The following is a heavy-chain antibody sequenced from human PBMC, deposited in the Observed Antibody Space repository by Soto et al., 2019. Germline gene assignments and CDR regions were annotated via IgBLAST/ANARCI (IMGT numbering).Heavy chain of an antibody. Sequence: SVNVSCKASGGSFSNFGISWVRQAPGQGLEWMGGIVPVFGRPNYAQRFRGRLTITADESTSTGYMELISLRSDDTAVYYCARDGSGYNFWGQGTQVTVSS. V-gene: IGHV1-69*13. CDR1: GGSFSNFG. CDR2: IVPVFGRP. CDR3: ARDGSGYNF. D-gene: IGHD5-12*01. J-gene: IGHJ4*02.